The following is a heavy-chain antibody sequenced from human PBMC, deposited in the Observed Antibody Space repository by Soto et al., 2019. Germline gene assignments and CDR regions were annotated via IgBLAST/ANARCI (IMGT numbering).Heavy chain of an antibody. CDR2: ISGSGSRT. V-gene: IGHV3-23*01. CDR1: GFTLSSYA. Sequence: GGSLRLSCRASGFTLSSYAMSWVRQAPGKGLEWVSAISGSGSRTYNAGAVTGRFTIFRDNSKNTLYLQMNSLRAEDTAVYYCAKVGYCSSTSCRNDYSYGMDVWGQGTTVTVSS. J-gene: IGHJ6*02. D-gene: IGHD2-2*03. CDR3: AKVGYCSSTSCRNDYSYGMDV.